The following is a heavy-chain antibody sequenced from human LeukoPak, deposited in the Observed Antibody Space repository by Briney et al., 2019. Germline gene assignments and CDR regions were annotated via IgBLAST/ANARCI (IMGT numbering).Heavy chain of an antibody. J-gene: IGHJ4*02. Sequence: ASVKVSCKASGYTFTGYYMHWVRQAPGQGLEWMGWINPNSGGTNYAQKFQGRVTVTRDTSNSTAYMVLSRLRSEDTAAYYCARASYSSGWYYFDYWGQGTLVTVSS. CDR2: INPNSGGT. D-gene: IGHD6-19*01. CDR1: GYTFTGYY. CDR3: ARASYSSGWYYFDY. V-gene: IGHV1-2*02.